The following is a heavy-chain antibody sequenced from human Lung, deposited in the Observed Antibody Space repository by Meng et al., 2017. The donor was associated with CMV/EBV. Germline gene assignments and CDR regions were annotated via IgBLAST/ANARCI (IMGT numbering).Heavy chain of an antibody. J-gene: IGHJ6*04. CDR3: ARDFVPFGATAVYYGMDV. V-gene: IGHV1-18*01. CDR2: ISTYSGNT. Sequence: ASVKVSXKASGYTFINHGFSWVRQAPGQGLEWMGWISTYSGNTNYAQKFQGRVTMSTDTSTNTAYMELRSLRSDDTAVYYCARDFVPFGATAVYYGMDVWGKGNXVNGSS. D-gene: IGHD6-13*01. CDR1: GYTFINHG.